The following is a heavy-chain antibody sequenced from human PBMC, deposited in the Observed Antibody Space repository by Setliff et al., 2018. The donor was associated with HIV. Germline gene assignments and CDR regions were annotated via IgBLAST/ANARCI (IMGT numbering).Heavy chain of an antibody. CDR1: GGFVSSTTYF. D-gene: IGHD2-2*01. CDR2: VSYGGTS. J-gene: IGHJ4*02. V-gene: IGHV4-39*07. CDR3: ARGLSSSWRRLWGY. Sequence: SETLSLTCSVSGGFVSSTTYFWGWIRQSPGKGLEWIASVSYGGTSYYNPSLKSQVSISLDTSTNQFSLNLTSVTVADTAVYFCARGLSSSWRRLWGYWGQGLQVTVSS.